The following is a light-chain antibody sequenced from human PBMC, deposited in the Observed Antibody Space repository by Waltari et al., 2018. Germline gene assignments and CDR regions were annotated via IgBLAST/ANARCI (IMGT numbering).Light chain of an antibody. V-gene: IGLV2-14*01. CDR3: SSYTKSTTQV. Sequence: QSALTQPASVSGSPGQSITISCTGTNSDIGSYNFVSWYQQHPNKVPKLGLYEGSNRPSGVSNRFSGSKSGNTASLTISGLQAEDEAEYYCSSYTKSTTQVFGTGTKVTVL. CDR2: EGS. J-gene: IGLJ1*01. CDR1: NSDIGSYNF.